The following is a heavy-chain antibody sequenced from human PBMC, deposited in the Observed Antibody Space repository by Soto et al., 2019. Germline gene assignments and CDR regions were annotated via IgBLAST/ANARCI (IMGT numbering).Heavy chain of an antibody. CDR2: IDPSDSYT. CDR1: VYSCTSYW. CDR3: ARHSYGHHDAFDI. D-gene: IGHD5-18*01. V-gene: IGHV5-10-1*01. J-gene: IGHJ3*02. Sequence: GESLKISCKGSVYSCTSYWISWVRQMPGKGLEWMGRIDPSDSYTNYSPSFQGHVTISADKSISTAYLQWSSLKASDTAMYYCARHSYGHHDAFDIWGQGTMVTVSS.